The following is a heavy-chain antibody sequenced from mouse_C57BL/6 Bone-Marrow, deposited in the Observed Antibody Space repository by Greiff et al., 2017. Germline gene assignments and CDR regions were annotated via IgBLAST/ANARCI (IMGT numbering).Heavy chain of an antibody. Sequence: QVQLQQSGAELVRPGASVTLSCKASGYTFTDYEMHWVKQTPVHGLEWIGAIDPETGGTAYNQKFKGKAILTAYKSSSTAYMELRSLTSEDSAVYYCTRRSFCGYGRLGFAYWGQGTLVTVSA. J-gene: IGHJ3*01. CDR3: TRRSFCGYGRLGFAY. CDR2: IDPETGGT. V-gene: IGHV1-15*01. D-gene: IGHD2-2*01. CDR1: GYTFTDYE.